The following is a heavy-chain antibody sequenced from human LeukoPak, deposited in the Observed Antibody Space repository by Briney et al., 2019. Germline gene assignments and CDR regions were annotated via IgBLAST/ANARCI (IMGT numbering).Heavy chain of an antibody. J-gene: IGHJ4*02. Sequence: PSETLSLTCSVSGGSISSYFWSWIRQPAGKGLEWIGRIYTSGYTNYNPSLKSRVTVSVDKSKNQFSLKLSSVTAADTAVYYCARDGYHFDSSGFYSLDYWGQGTLVTVSS. CDR1: GGSISSYF. V-gene: IGHV4-4*07. D-gene: IGHD3-22*01. CDR3: ARDGYHFDSSGFYSLDY. CDR2: IYTSGYT.